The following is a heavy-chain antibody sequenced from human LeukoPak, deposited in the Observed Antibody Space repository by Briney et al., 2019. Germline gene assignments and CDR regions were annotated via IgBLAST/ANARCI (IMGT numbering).Heavy chain of an antibody. CDR3: ARHRGISQRSHPRFDP. CDR1: GGSFSSYY. J-gene: IGHJ5*02. CDR2: IYHSGDT. V-gene: IGHV4-34*01. Sequence: PSETLSLTCAVYGGSFSSYYWSWIRQPPGKGLEWIGEIYHSGDTNYNPSLKSRVTISVDTSKNQFSLKLSSVTAADTAVYYCARHRGISQRSHPRFDPWGQGTLVTVSS. D-gene: IGHD3-10*01.